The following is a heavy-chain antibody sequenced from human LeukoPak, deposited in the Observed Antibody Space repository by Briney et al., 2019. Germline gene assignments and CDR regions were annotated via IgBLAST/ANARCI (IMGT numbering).Heavy chain of an antibody. CDR3: ARQGTYYYGFPYYYYYYMDV. Sequence: PSETLSLTCAVYGGSFSGYYWSWIRQPPGKGLEWIGEINHSGSTNYNPSLKSRVTISVDTSKNQFSLKLSSVTAADTAVYYCARQGTYYYGFPYYYYYYMDVWGKGTTVTISS. CDR2: INHSGST. J-gene: IGHJ6*03. D-gene: IGHD3-10*01. V-gene: IGHV4-34*01. CDR1: GGSFSGYY.